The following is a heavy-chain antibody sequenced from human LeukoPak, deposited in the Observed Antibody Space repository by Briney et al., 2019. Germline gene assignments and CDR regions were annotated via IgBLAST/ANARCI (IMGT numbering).Heavy chain of an antibody. Sequence: GRSLRLSCAASGFTFSSYAMHWVRQAPGKGLEWVAVISYDGSNKYYADYVKGRFTISRDNSNNSLFVQMNSLRAEDTAVYFCAKSRSGSANWALQIFDNWGQGTLVTVSS. CDR2: ISYDGSNK. J-gene: IGHJ4*02. CDR3: AKSRSGSANWALQIFDN. V-gene: IGHV3-30-3*02. CDR1: GFTFSSYA. D-gene: IGHD1-1*01.